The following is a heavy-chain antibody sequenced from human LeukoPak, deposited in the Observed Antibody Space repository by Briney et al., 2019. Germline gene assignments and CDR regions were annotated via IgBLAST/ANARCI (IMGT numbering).Heavy chain of an antibody. V-gene: IGHV4-4*07. CDR3: ARVGEWLFDIDV. CDR1: GDPISDYC. Sequence: PSETLSLTCTVSGDPISDYCWTWIRQPAGKGLEWIGRIYGNGSTSYNPSLKSRVAMSIDTSKMRFSLKLRSVTAADTAVYYCARVGEWLFDIDVWGKGTTVIVSS. J-gene: IGHJ6*03. CDR2: IYGNGST. D-gene: IGHD3-16*01.